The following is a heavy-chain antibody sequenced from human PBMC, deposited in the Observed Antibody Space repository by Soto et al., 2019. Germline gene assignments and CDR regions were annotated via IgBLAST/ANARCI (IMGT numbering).Heavy chain of an antibody. D-gene: IGHD3-22*01. Sequence: ASVKVSCKASGYTFTSYGISWVRQAPGQGLEWMGWIGAYNGNTNYAQKLQGRVTMTTDTSTSTAYMELRSLRSDDTAVYYCARVPTTYYYDSSGYPNWFDPWGQGTLVTVSS. CDR1: GYTFTSYG. CDR2: IGAYNGNT. V-gene: IGHV1-18*04. CDR3: ARVPTTYYYDSSGYPNWFDP. J-gene: IGHJ5*02.